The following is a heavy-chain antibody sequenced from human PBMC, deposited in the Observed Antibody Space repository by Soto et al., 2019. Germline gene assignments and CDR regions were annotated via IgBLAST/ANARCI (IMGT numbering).Heavy chain of an antibody. CDR1: GFTFSTSA. CDR3: ASGNSVLAY. J-gene: IGHJ4*02. D-gene: IGHD4-4*01. V-gene: IGHV3-30-3*01. Sequence: GGSLRLSCAASGFTFSTSAMYWLRQAPAKGLAWVAGLSFVGSNKYYAYSVKGRFTIPRDNSNNTLQLQMNSPRAEATAVYYCASGNSVLAYWGQGALVTVSS. CDR2: LSFVGSNK.